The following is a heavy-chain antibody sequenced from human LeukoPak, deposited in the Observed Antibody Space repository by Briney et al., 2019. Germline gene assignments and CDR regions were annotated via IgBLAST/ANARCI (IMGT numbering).Heavy chain of an antibody. CDR3: ARGSRDGYNLNY. CDR2: MDQNGSEK. V-gene: IGHV3-7*02. Sequence: GGSLRLSCVASGFTFSHHWMTWVRRAPGRGLEWVANMDQNGSEKYYLDSVKGRFTISRDNAKNSLYLQMNSLRAEDTAVYYCARGSRDGYNLNYWGQGTLVT. J-gene: IGHJ4*02. CDR1: GFTFSHHW. D-gene: IGHD5-24*01.